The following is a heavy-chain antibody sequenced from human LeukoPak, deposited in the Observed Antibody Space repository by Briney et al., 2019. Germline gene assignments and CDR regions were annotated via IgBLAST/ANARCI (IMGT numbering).Heavy chain of an antibody. CDR2: IYNSDSGST. Sequence: SEPLSLTCIVSGGSISGHCWSWIRQHPGMGLEWIGYIYNSDSGSTNYNPSLKSRVTISVDTSKNQFSLKLSSVTAADTAVYYCARGGYYGLHCWGQGGLVSV. J-gene: IGHJ4*02. CDR3: ARGGYYGLHC. D-gene: IGHD3-10*01. V-gene: IGHV4-59*11. CDR1: GGSISGHC.